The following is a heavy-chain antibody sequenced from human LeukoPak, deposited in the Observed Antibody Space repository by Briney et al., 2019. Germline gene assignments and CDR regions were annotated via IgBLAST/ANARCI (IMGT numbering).Heavy chain of an antibody. J-gene: IGHJ5*02. V-gene: IGHV3-30*02. Sequence: PGGSLRLSCAASGFTFSSYGMHWVRQAPGKGLEWVAFIRYDGSNKYYADSVKGRFTISRDNSKNTLYLQMNSLRAEDTAAYYCAKARIAAAKNWFNPWGQGTLVTVSS. CDR2: IRYDGSNK. CDR1: GFTFSSYG. D-gene: IGHD6-13*01. CDR3: AKARIAAAKNWFNP.